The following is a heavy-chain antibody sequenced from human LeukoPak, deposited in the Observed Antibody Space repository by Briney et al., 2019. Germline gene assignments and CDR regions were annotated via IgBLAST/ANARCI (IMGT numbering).Heavy chain of an antibody. V-gene: IGHV3-74*01. CDR1: GFTFSSYW. CDR2: INSDGSST. Sequence: PGGSLRLSCAASGFTFSSYWMHWVRQAPGKGLVWVSRINSDGSSTSYADSVKGRFTTSRDNAKNTLYLQMNSLRAEDTAVYYCARADYGDYSAFDIWGQGTMVTVSS. D-gene: IGHD4-17*01. CDR3: ARADYGDYSAFDI. J-gene: IGHJ3*02.